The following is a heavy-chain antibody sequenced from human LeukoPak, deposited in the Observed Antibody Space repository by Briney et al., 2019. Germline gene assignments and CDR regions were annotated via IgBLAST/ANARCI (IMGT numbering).Heavy chain of an antibody. CDR2: ISAYNGNT. Sequence: VASVKVSCKASGYTFTSYGISWVRQAPGQGLEWMGWISAYNGNTNYAQKLRGRVTMTTDTSTSTAYMEPRSLRSDDTAVYYCARDGQRHNNWFDPWGQGTLVTVSS. CDR3: ARDGQRHNNWFDP. D-gene: IGHD1-1*01. V-gene: IGHV1-18*01. CDR1: GYTFTSYG. J-gene: IGHJ5*02.